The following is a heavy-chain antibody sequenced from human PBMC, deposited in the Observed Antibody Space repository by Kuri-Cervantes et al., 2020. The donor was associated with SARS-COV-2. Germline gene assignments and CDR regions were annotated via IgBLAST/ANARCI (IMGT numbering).Heavy chain of an antibody. CDR3: ARFIAAAGTVDY. V-gene: IGHV2-5*02. Sequence: SGPTLVKPTQTLTLTCTFSGFSLSTSGVGVGWIRQPPGKALEWLALIYWGDDKRYSPSLKSRLTITKDTSKNQVVLTMTNMDPVDTATYYCARFIAAAGTVDYWGQGTLVTVSS. D-gene: IGHD6-13*01. CDR2: IYWGDDK. CDR1: GFSLSTSGVG. J-gene: IGHJ4*02.